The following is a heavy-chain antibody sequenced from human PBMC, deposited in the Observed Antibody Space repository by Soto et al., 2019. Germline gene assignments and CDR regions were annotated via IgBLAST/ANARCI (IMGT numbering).Heavy chain of an antibody. CDR1: GGSISSYY. CDR2: IYYSGST. Sequence: SETLSLTCTVSGGSISSYYWGWVRQPPGKGLEWIGSIYYSGSTYYNPSLKSRVTISVDTSKNQFSLKLSSVTAADTAVYYCTRHQIHSSSYVDPWGQGTLVTVSS. D-gene: IGHD6-13*01. CDR3: TRHQIHSSSYVDP. V-gene: IGHV4-39*01. J-gene: IGHJ5*02.